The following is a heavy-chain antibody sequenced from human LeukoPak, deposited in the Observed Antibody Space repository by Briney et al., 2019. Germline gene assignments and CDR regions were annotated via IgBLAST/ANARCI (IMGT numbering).Heavy chain of an antibody. Sequence: SVKDSCKASGGTFSSYAISWVRQAPGQGLEWMGRIIPILGIANYAQKFQGRVTITADKSTSTAYMELSSLRSEDTAVYYCASIYYGAKERYFQHWGQGTLVTVSS. CDR3: ASIYYGAKERYFQH. D-gene: IGHD4-17*01. V-gene: IGHV1-69*04. CDR2: IIPILGIA. CDR1: GGTFSSYA. J-gene: IGHJ1*01.